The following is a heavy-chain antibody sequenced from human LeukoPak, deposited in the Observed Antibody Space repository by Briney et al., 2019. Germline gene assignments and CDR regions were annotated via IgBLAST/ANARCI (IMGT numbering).Heavy chain of an antibody. CDR3: ARGWVAARNDY. J-gene: IGHJ4*02. Sequence: SETLSLTCAVYGGSFSGYYWSWIRQPPGQGLERIGEINHSGSTNYNPSLKSRVTISVDTSTNQFLLKLSAVTAADKAVYYCARGWVAARNDYWGQGPLVTVSS. CDR1: GGSFSGYY. D-gene: IGHD2-15*01. CDR2: INHSGST. V-gene: IGHV4-34*01.